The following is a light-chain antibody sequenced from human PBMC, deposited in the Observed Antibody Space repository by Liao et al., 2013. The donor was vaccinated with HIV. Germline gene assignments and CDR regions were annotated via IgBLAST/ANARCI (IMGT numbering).Light chain of an antibody. V-gene: IGLV3-1*01. J-gene: IGLJ2*01. CDR2: QDY. Sequence: SYELTQPPSVSVSPGQTASITCSGDKLEDKYVCWYQQKPGQSPLLVIYQDYKRPSGIPERFSGSNSGNTATLTISGTPAMDEADYYCQASDSGTVIFGGGTKLIVL. CDR3: QASDSGTVI. CDR1: KLEDKY.